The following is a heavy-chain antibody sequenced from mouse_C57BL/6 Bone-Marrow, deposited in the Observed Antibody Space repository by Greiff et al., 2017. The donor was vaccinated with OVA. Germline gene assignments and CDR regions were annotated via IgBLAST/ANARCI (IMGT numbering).Heavy chain of an antibody. CDR3: ARHRIYYDYGYAVDY. J-gene: IGHJ4*01. D-gene: IGHD2-4*01. CDR2: ISDGGSYT. V-gene: IGHV5-4*03. Sequence: EVKVVESGGGLVKPGGSLKLSCAASGFTFSSYAMSWVRQTPEKRLEWVATISDGGSYTYYPDNVKGRFTISRDNAKNNLYLQMSHLKSEDTAMYYCARHRIYYDYGYAVDYWGQGTSVTVSS. CDR1: GFTFSSYA.